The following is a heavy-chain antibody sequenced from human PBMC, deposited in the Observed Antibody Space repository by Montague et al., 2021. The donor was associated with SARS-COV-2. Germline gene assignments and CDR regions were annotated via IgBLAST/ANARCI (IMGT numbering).Heavy chain of an antibody. V-gene: IGHV4-34*01. Sequence: SETLSLTCAVYGGSFSGYYWGWIRQPPGKGLEWNGEINQSGSTNYNPSLKRRVTLSVDTSKKQFSLKLSSLTAADTAVYYCARVTGGYYHDSSAYFDYWGQGSLVTVSS. D-gene: IGHD3-22*01. J-gene: IGHJ4*02. CDR2: INQSGST. CDR3: ARVTGGYYHDSSAYFDY. CDR1: GGSFSGYY.